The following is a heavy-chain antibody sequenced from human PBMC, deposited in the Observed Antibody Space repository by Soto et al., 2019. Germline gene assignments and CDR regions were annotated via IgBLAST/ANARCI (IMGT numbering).Heavy chain of an antibody. D-gene: IGHD3-3*01. V-gene: IGHV3-15*01. CDR1: GFTFSNAW. CDR3: TTIPGFGGGYYYYYYMDV. J-gene: IGHJ6*03. CDR2: IKSKTDGGTT. Sequence: GGSLRLSCAASGFTFSNAWMSWVRQAPGKGLEWVGRIKSKTDGGTTDYAAPVKGRFTISRDDSKNTLYLQMNSLKTEDTAVYYCTTIPGFGGGYYYYYYMDVWGKGTTVTVSS.